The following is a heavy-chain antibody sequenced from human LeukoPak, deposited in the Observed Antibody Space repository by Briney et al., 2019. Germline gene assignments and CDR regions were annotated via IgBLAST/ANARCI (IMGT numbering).Heavy chain of an antibody. J-gene: IGHJ4*02. V-gene: IGHV3-7*03. CDR2: IKQDGSEK. D-gene: IGHD3-22*01. CDR3: AKDFYDSSGSRYDY. Sequence: PGGSLRLSCAASGFTFSSYRMSWVRQAPGKGLEWVANIKQDGSEKYYVDSVKGRFTISRDNSKNTLFMQMNSLRAEDTAVYYCAKDFYDSSGSRYDYWGQGTLVTVSS. CDR1: GFTFSSYR.